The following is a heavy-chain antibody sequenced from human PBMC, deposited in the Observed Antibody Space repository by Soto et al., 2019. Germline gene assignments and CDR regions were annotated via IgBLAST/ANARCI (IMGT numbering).Heavy chain of an antibody. Sequence: SETLSLTCSVSGGTISGYYWTWIRQPAGKGLEWIGRIYSSGNTKYNPSLQSRVTMSLDTSNNQFSLRLTSVTAADTAVYYCARGQRFSDWFDPWGHGTLVTVSS. J-gene: IGHJ5*02. V-gene: IGHV4-4*07. CDR2: IYSSGNT. D-gene: IGHD3-3*01. CDR3: ARGQRFSDWFDP. CDR1: GGTISGYY.